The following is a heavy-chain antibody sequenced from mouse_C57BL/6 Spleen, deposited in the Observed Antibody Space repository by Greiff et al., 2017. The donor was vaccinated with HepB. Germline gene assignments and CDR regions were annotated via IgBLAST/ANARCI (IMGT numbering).Heavy chain of an antibody. CDR1: GYAFTNYL. D-gene: IGHD2-14*01. J-gene: IGHJ2*01. CDR2: INPGSGGT. V-gene: IGHV1-54*01. CDR3: ARNIGDY. Sequence: VQLQQSGAELVRPGTSVKVSCKASGYAFTNYLIEWVKQRPGLGLEWIGVINPGSGGTNYNEKFKGKATLTADKSSSTAYMQLSSLTSEDSAVYFCARNIGDYWGQGTTLTVSS.